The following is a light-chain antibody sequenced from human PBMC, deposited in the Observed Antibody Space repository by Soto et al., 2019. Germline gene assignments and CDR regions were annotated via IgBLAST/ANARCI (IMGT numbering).Light chain of an antibody. CDR2: GTS. Sequence: IVWTQAPGTLSLSPGERATLSGRATHSVRRTYLAWYQQKPGQAPRLLIYGTSDRATGTPDRFSGSGSGTDFTLTISRLEPEDSAVYYCQQFDDSVTFGQGTRLEIK. J-gene: IGKJ5*01. CDR3: QQFDDSVT. CDR1: HSVRRTY. V-gene: IGKV3-20*01.